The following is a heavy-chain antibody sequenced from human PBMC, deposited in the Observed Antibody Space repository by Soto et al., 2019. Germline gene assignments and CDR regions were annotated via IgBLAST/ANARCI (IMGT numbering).Heavy chain of an antibody. J-gene: IGHJ5*02. CDR2: IYYSGST. V-gene: IGHV4-59*08. CDR1: GGSISSYY. CDR3: ARREGDFWSGYYSPNNWFDP. Sequence: KPSETLSLTCTVSGGSISSYYWSWIRQPPGKGLEWIGYIYYSGSTNYNPSLKSRVTISVDTSKNQFSLKLSSVTAADTAVYYCARREGDFWSGYYSPNNWFDPWGQGTLVTVSS. D-gene: IGHD3-3*01.